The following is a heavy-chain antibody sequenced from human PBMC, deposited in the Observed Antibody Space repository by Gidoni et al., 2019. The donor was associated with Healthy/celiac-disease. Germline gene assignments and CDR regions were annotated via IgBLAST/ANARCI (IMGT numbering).Heavy chain of an antibody. CDR3: AKDRLYYDSSGYYSGGDY. J-gene: IGHJ4*02. D-gene: IGHD3-22*01. V-gene: IGHV3-30*18. CDR2: ISYDGSNK. Sequence: QVQLVESGGGVVQPGRSLRLSCAAAGFTFSSSGMPWVRQAPGKGLECVAVISYDGSNKYYADSVKGRFTISRDNSKNTLYLQMNSLRAEDTAVYYCAKDRLYYDSSGYYSGGDYWGQGTLVTVSS. CDR1: GFTFSSSG.